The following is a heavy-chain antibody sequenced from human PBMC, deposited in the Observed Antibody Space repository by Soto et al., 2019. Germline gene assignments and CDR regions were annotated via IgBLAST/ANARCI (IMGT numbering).Heavy chain of an antibody. Sequence: GASVKVSCKASGGTFSSYAISWVRQAPGQGLEWMGGIIPIFGTANYAQKFQGRVTITADESTSTAYMELSSLRSEDTAVYYCAREHSSSSLWFDPWGQGTLVTVSS. D-gene: IGHD6-6*01. J-gene: IGHJ5*02. CDR1: GGTFSSYA. CDR2: IIPIFGTA. CDR3: AREHSSSSLWFDP. V-gene: IGHV1-69*13.